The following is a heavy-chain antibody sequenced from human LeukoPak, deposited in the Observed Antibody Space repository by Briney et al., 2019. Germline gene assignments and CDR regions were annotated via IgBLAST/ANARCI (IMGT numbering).Heavy chain of an antibody. CDR2: AYYSGST. CDR1: GGSISSYY. V-gene: IGHV4-59*08. D-gene: IGHD6-19*01. J-gene: IGHJ1*01. CDR3: AAGSGWERKYFQH. Sequence: SETLSLTCTVSGGSISSYYWSWIRQPPGKGLEWLGYAYYSGSTNYNPSFKSRVTISVDTSKNQFSLKLSSVTAGDTAVYYCAAGSGWERKYFQHWGQGTLVTVSS.